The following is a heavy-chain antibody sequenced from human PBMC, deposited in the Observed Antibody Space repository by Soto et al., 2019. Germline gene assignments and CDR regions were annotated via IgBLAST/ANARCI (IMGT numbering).Heavy chain of an antibody. CDR3: ARGHSAPDGLDALEI. V-gene: IGHV6-1*01. Sequence: SPTLSLTCAICGDSVSSNSAAWNWIRQSPSRGLEWLGRTYYRSKWYNDYAVSVKSRITINQDSSNNQFSLQVISLPHEDTALYYFARGHSAPDGLDALEIWRQRTIVTVS. CDR1: GDSVSSNSAA. J-gene: IGHJ3*02. D-gene: IGHD2-2*01. CDR2: TYYRSKWYN.